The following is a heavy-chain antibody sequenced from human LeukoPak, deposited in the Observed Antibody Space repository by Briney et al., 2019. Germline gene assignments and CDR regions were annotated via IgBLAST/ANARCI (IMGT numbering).Heavy chain of an antibody. CDR1: GFTFTNYW. CDR3: ARENPLPVVVIINPGDAFDF. CDR2: IDIDGTGT. V-gene: IGHV3-74*01. D-gene: IGHD3-22*01. J-gene: IGHJ3*01. Sequence: GGSLRLSCAASGFTFTNYWMHWVRQAPGKGLVWVSRIDIDGTGTSYADSVKGRFTISRDNAKNTVSLQMNSLKAEDTAVYYCARENPLPVVVIINPGDAFDFWGQGTMVTVSS.